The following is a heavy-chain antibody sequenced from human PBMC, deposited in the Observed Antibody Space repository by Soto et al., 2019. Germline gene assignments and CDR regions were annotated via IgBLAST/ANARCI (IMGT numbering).Heavy chain of an antibody. D-gene: IGHD1-1*01. Sequence: QVQLVQSGAEVKKPGSSVKVSCKASGGTFSSYTISWVRQAPGQGLEWMGRIIPILGIANYPQKFQGRVTITADKSTSTAYMELSSLRSEDTAVYYCARGVQLDPIDYWGQGTLVTVSS. CDR1: GGTFSSYT. V-gene: IGHV1-69*02. CDR3: ARGVQLDPIDY. J-gene: IGHJ4*02. CDR2: IIPILGIA.